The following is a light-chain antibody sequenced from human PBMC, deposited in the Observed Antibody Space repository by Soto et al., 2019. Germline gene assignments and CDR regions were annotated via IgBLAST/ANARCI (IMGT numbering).Light chain of an antibody. Sequence: DIQLTQSPSYLSASLGDRVTITCRASQGISSYLAWYQQKPGQAPKLLIYAASTLQSGVPSRFSGSGSGTEFTLTISRLQPEDFATYYCQQLNSYPITFGQGTRLEIK. V-gene: IGKV1-9*01. J-gene: IGKJ5*01. CDR2: AAS. CDR3: QQLNSYPIT. CDR1: QGISSY.